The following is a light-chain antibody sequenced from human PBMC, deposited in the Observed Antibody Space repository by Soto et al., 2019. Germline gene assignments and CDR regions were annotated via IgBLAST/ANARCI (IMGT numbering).Light chain of an antibody. CDR3: QQYGTSPRT. CDR1: RDIRCH. V-gene: IGKV3-20*01. J-gene: IGKJ1*01. Sequence: ENVLTQYPGTLSLSPGERVTLSCRAIRDIRCHLAWYQQKPGQAPRLLIFDASSRATGIPDRFSGSGSGTDFTLSISRLEPEDFAVYYCQQYGTSPRTFGQGTKVDIK. CDR2: DAS.